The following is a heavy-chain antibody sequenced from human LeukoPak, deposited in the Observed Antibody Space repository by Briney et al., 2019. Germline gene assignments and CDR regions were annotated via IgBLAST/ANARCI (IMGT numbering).Heavy chain of an antibody. J-gene: IGHJ1*01. CDR3: ASNTRYCSGGNCYSGILGYFQH. V-gene: IGHV3-7*03. D-gene: IGHD2-15*01. CDR1: GFTLSRSW. Sequence: GGSLRLSCVGSGFTLSRSWMSWVRQAPGKGLQWVANIKEDESEKDYVDSVKGRFTISRDKSKNTLYLQMNSLRAEDTAVYYCASNTRYCSGGNCYSGILGYFQHWGQGTLVTVSS. CDR2: IKEDESEK.